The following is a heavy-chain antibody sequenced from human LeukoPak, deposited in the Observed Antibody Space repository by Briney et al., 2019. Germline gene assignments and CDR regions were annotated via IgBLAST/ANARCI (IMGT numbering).Heavy chain of an antibody. CDR2: FDPEDGET. CDR1: GYTLTELS. J-gene: IGHJ4*02. Sequence: ASVKVSCKVSGYTLTELSMHWVRQAPGKGLERMGGFDPEDGETIYAQKFQGRVTMTEDTSTDTAYMELSSLRSEDTAVYYCATVGDGYNLGIYYFDYWGQGTLVTVSS. CDR3: ATVGDGYNLGIYYFDY. D-gene: IGHD5-24*01. V-gene: IGHV1-24*01.